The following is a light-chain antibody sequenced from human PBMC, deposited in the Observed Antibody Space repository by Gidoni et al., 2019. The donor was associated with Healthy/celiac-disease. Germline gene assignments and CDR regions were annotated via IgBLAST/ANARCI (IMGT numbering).Light chain of an antibody. CDR2: KAS. CDR1: QSISSW. CDR3: QHHGT. Sequence: IQLTESPSTLTAAVGDRVTITCRASQSISSWLAWYQQKTGKGPKLLIYKASSLESGVPSRFSGSGSVTEFTVTISSLQPDYFATYYCQHHGTFGQGTKLEIK. V-gene: IGKV1-5*03. J-gene: IGKJ2*02.